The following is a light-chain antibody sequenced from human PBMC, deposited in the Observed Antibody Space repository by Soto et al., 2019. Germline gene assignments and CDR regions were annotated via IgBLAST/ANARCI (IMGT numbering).Light chain of an antibody. V-gene: IGLV2-8*01. CDR3: SSYAGSNNWV. Sequence: QSALTQPASVSGSPGQSITISCTGTSSDVGSHNLVSWYQQHPGKAPKLMIYEVSKRPSGVPDRFSGSKSGNTASLTVSGLQAEDEADYYCSSYAGSNNWVFGGGTQLTVL. CDR2: EVS. CDR1: SSDVGSHNL. J-gene: IGLJ3*02.